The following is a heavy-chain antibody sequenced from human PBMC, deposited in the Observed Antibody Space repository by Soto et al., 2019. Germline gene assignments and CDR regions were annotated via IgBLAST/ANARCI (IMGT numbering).Heavy chain of an antibody. V-gene: IGHV4-39*01. Sequence: PSETLSLTCTVTGDSINNRSYYWGWIRQPPGKGLEWIGSIYYSGSTYNNPSLKSRVSMSVDTSKNQFSLKLRSVTAADTALYYCARQRTAVVTQAYFDSCGQGSLVTVSS. CDR3: ARQRTAVVTQAYFDS. CDR1: GDSINNRSYY. CDR2: IYYSGST. D-gene: IGHD2-21*02. J-gene: IGHJ4*02.